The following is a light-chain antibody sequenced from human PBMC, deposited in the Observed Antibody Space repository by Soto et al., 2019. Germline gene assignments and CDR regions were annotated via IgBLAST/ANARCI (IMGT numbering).Light chain of an antibody. CDR1: QSVSDY. J-gene: IGKJ4*01. CDR3: HQYSSPPAT. Sequence: EIVLTQSPGTLSSSPGERATLSCRASQSVSDYLAWYRQKPGQAPRLLIYGASSRATGIPDRFSGSGSGTDFTLTISRLEPEDFAVYYCHQYSSPPATFGGGTKVEIK. CDR2: GAS. V-gene: IGKV3-20*01.